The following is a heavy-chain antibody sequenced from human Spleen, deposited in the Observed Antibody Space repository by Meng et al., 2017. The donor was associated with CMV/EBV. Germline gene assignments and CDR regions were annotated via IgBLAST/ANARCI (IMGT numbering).Heavy chain of an antibody. CDR1: GFTFSSYA. Sequence: GGSLRLSCAASGFTFSSYAMHWVRQAPGKGLEWVAVISYDGSNKYYADSVKGRFTISRDNSKNTLYLQMNSLRAEDTAVYYCARVMELGILLLGRTGWGQGTLVTVSS. CDR2: ISYDGSNK. CDR3: ARVMELGILLLGRTG. V-gene: IGHV3-30*04. D-gene: IGHD7-27*01. J-gene: IGHJ4*02.